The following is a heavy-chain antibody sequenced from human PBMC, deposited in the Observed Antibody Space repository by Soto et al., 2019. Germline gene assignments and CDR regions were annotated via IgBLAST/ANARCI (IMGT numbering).Heavy chain of an antibody. V-gene: IGHV1-18*01. CDR3: ARDEYGGNGNDC. D-gene: IGHD4-17*01. J-gene: IGHJ4*02. CDR2: ISVYNGNT. Sequence: GTSVKVSCETCGYRFISYGISWVRQAPGQGLEWMGWISVYNGNTNYAQKLQGRVTMTTDTSTSTVYMELRSLRSDDTAVYYCARDEYGGNGNDCWGQGTLVTVSS. CDR1: GYRFISYG.